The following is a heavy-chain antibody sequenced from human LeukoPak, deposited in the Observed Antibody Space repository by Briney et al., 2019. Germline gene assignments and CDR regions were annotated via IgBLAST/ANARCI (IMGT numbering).Heavy chain of an antibody. CDR2: IYSGGST. CDR1: VFTVSSNY. Sequence: PGGSLRLSCVASVFTVSSNYMSWVRQAPGKGLEWVSVIYSGGSTYYADSVKGRFTISTDNSKNTLYLQMNSLRAENTAVYYCARRSDYVGFDPWGQGTLVTVSS. J-gene: IGHJ5*02. V-gene: IGHV3-53*01. D-gene: IGHD4-17*01. CDR3: ARRSDYVGFDP.